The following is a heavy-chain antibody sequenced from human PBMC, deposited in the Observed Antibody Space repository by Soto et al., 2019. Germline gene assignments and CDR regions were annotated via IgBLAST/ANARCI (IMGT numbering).Heavy chain of an antibody. CDR2: IYYSGST. Sequence: SGTLSLTCTVSGGSISSGGYYWSWIRQHPGKGLEWIGYIYYSGSTYYNPSLKSRVTISVDTSKNQFSLKLSSVTAADTAVYSGARIRGGGSPWSYWGKGTLVPVSP. D-gene: IGHD6-25*01. V-gene: IGHV4-31*03. CDR1: GGSISSGGYY. J-gene: IGHJ4*02. CDR3: ARIRGGGSPWSY.